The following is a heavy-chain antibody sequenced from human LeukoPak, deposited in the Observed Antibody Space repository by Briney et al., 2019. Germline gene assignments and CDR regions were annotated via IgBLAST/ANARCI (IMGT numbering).Heavy chain of an antibody. D-gene: IGHD6-19*01. J-gene: IGHJ5*02. CDR3: AREMVAVAGTNWFDP. CDR1: GGSISSGSYY. Sequence: SQTLSLTCTVSGGSISSGSYYWRWIRQPAGKGLEWIGRIYTSGSTNYNPSLKSRVTISVDTSKNQFSLKLSSVTAADTAVYYCAREMVAVAGTNWFDPWGQGTLVTVSS. CDR2: IYTSGST. V-gene: IGHV4-61*02.